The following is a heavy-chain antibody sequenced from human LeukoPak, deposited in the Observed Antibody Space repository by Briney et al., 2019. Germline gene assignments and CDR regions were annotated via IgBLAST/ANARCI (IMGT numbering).Heavy chain of an antibody. Sequence: PGGSLRLSCAASGFTFNTYAMSWVRQAPGKGLEWVSAISGSGGSTYYADSVKGRFTISRDNSKNTLYLQMNSLRAEDTAVYYCAKKGGQYCSSTSCSYYFDYWGQGTLVTVSS. CDR2: ISGSGGST. V-gene: IGHV3-23*01. CDR1: GFTFNTYA. D-gene: IGHD2-2*01. CDR3: AKKGGQYCSSTSCSYYFDY. J-gene: IGHJ4*02.